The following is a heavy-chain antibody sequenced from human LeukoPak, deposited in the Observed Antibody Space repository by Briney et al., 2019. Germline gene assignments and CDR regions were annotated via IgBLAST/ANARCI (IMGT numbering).Heavy chain of an antibody. CDR2: IFYSRIT. CDR3: VGSSDWVGNWFDP. CDR1: GRSISSSSYY. J-gene: IGHJ5*02. Sequence: PSETLSLXCTVSGRSISSSSYYWDWIRQPPGKGREWIGNIFYSRITYYNPTLKSRRTISVDTSKNQFSLKLSSVTAADTAVYYCVGSSDWVGNWFDPWGQGTLVTVSS. V-gene: IGHV4-39*01. D-gene: IGHD6-19*01.